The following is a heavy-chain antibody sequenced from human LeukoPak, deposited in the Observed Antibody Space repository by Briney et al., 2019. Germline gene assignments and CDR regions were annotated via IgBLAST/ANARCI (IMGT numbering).Heavy chain of an antibody. CDR1: GGSIPISTYY. CDR3: ARDPAYYFDY. Sequence: SETLSLTCTVSGGSIPISTYYWGWVRQPPGKGLEWIGSIYYSGTTKYNPSLKSRVTISVDNSNNKFSLRLSSVTAADTAVYYCARDPAYYFDYWGQGTLVTVSS. J-gene: IGHJ4*02. D-gene: IGHD6-25*01. CDR2: IYYSGTT. V-gene: IGHV4-39*07.